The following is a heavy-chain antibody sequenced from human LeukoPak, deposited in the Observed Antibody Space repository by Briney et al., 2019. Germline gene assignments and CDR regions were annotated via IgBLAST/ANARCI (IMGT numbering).Heavy chain of an antibody. CDR2: ISAYNGNT. Sequence: ASVKVSGKASGYTFTSYGISWVRQAPGQGLEWMGWISAYNGNTNYAQKLQGRVTMTTDTSTSTAYMELRSLRSDDTAVYYCARVRFEASMIVVVTPFDYWGQGTLVTVSS. CDR1: GYTFTSYG. V-gene: IGHV1-18*01. CDR3: ARVRFEASMIVVVTPFDY. D-gene: IGHD3-22*01. J-gene: IGHJ4*02.